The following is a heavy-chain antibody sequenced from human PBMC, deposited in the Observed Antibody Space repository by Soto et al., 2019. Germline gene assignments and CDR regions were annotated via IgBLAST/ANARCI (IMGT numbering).Heavy chain of an antibody. D-gene: IGHD1-26*01. CDR2: IFWNDER. Sequence: QVTLKESGPALVKPTETLTLTCTVSGFSLSKARMGVSWIRQPPGKALEWLAHIFWNDERSYNTSLKSRLTISSDTSKSQVVLTMTNVDPVDTGTYFCARALREGLPIYYFDSWGQGTLVTVSS. V-gene: IGHV2-26*01. J-gene: IGHJ4*02. CDR3: ARALREGLPIYYFDS. CDR1: GFSLSKARMG.